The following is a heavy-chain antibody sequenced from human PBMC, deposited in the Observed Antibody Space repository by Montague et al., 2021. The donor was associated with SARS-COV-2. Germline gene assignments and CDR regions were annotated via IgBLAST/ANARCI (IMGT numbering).Heavy chain of an antibody. CDR1: GDSISSSHW. Sequence: SETLSLTCAVSGDSISSSHWWTWVRQSPGKGLEWIGEIFHSENTNYSPSLKSRVIISLDMSKNQFSLTLTSVTAADTAVYYCARDRGAKTYDLLTGYYINYYYGVDVWGPGTPVTVSS. D-gene: IGHD3-9*01. V-gene: IGHV4-4*02. CDR3: ARDRGAKTYDLLTGYYINYYYGVDV. CDR2: IFHSENT. J-gene: IGHJ6*02.